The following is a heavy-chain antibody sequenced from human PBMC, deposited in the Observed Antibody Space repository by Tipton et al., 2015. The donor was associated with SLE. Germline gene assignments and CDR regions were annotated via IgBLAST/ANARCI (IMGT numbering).Heavy chain of an antibody. CDR1: GGSLSSGSYY. CDR2: INHSGST. Sequence: TLSLTCTVSGGSLSSGSYYWSWIRQPPGKGLEWIGEINHSGSTNYNPSLKSRVTISVDTSKNQFSLKLTSVTAADTAVYYCARGVGADYWGQGTLVTVSS. CDR3: ARGVGADY. D-gene: IGHD1-26*01. J-gene: IGHJ4*02. V-gene: IGHV4-61*01.